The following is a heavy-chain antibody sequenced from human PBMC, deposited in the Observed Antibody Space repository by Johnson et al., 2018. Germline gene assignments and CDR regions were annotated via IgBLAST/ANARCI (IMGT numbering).Heavy chain of an antibody. CDR1: GGSISSYY. CDR3: ARDGPGIGGWVHDDFDS. V-gene: IGHV4-59*01. J-gene: IGHJ3*02. D-gene: IGHD6-19*01. CDR2: IYYSGST. Sequence: QVQLQESGPGLVKPSETLSLTCTVSGGSISSYYWSWIRQPPGKGLEWIGYIYYSGSTNYNPSLKSRVTISVDTSKNQFSLKLSSVTAADPAGYYCARDGPGIGGWVHDDFDSWGQGTMVTVSS.